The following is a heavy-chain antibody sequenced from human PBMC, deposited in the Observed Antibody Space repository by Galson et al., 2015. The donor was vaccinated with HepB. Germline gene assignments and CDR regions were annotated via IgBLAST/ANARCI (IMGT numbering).Heavy chain of an antibody. CDR2: ISSSSSCI. J-gene: IGHJ3*02. V-gene: IGHV3-21*01. Sequence: SLRLSCAASGFTFSSYSMNWVRQAPGKGLEWVSSISSSSSCIYYADSVKGRFTISRDNAKNSLYLQMNSLRAEDTAVYYCARDQDIAFDIWGQGTMVTVSS. CDR3: ARDQDIAFDI. D-gene: IGHD5-12*01. CDR1: GFTFSSYS.